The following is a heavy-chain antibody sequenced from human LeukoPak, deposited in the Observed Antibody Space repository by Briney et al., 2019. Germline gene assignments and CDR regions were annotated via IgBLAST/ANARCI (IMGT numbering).Heavy chain of an antibody. CDR3: ARGKGSRYYYGSSGAPFDY. CDR1: GGSISSGGYY. Sequence: SETLSLTCTVSGGSISSGGYYWSWIRQPPGKGLEWIGYIYHSGSTYYNPSLKSRVTISVDRSKNQFSLKLSSVTAADTAVYYCARGKGSRYYYGSSGAPFDYWGQGTLVTVSS. CDR2: IYHSGST. D-gene: IGHD3-22*01. V-gene: IGHV4-30-2*01. J-gene: IGHJ4*02.